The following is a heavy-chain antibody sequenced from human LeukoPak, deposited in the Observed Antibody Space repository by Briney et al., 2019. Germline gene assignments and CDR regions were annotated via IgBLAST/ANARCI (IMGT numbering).Heavy chain of an antibody. Sequence: PGGSLRLSCAASGFTFSSYEMNWVRQAPGKGLEWVSYISISGSTIYNADSVKGRFTISRDNAKNSLYLQMNSLRAEDTAVYYCVRGGGSCCRFNALDIWGQGTMVAVSS. J-gene: IGHJ3*02. CDR2: ISISGSTI. CDR3: VRGGGSCCRFNALDI. CDR1: GFTFSSYE. D-gene: IGHD2-15*01. V-gene: IGHV3-48*03.